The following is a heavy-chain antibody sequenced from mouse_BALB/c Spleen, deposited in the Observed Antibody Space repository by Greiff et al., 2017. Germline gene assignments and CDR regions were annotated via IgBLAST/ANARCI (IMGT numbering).Heavy chain of an antibody. Sequence: EVKLMESGPELVKPGASVKIPCKASGYTFTDYNMDWVKQSHGKSLEWIGDINPNNGGTIYNQKFKGKATLTVDKSSSTAYMELRSLTSEDTAVYYCARRVDWDWYFDVWGAGTTVTVSS. J-gene: IGHJ1*01. D-gene: IGHD4-1*01. V-gene: IGHV1-18*01. CDR3: ARRVDWDWYFDV. CDR2: INPNNGGT. CDR1: GYTFTDYN.